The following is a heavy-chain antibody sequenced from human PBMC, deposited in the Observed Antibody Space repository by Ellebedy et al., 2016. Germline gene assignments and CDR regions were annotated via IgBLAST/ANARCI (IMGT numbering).Heavy chain of an antibody. CDR1: GFTFSSYS. CDR3: ARDRGEVIKSYYFDY. D-gene: IGHD3-3*01. J-gene: IGHJ4*02. Sequence: GESLKISCAASGFTFSSYSMNWVRQAPGKGLEWVSYISSSSSTIYYADSVKGRFTISRDNAKNSLYLQMNSLRAEDTAVYYCARDRGEVIKSYYFDYWGQGTLVTVSS. V-gene: IGHV3-48*01. CDR2: ISSSSSTI.